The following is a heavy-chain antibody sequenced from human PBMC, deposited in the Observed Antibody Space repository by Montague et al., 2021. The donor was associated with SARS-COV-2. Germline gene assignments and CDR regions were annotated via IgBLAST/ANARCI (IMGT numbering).Heavy chain of an antibody. CDR1: GGSISSYY. Sequence: SETLSLTCTVSGGSISSYYWSWIRQPPGRGLQWIGYISYSGSTNYNPSLKSRVTISVDTSKNHFTLRLSSVAAADTAVYYCATLPSSITIFGVVQGYYFDDWGQGTLVTVSP. CDR2: ISYSGST. J-gene: IGHJ4*02. CDR3: ATLPSSITIFGVVQGYYFDD. V-gene: IGHV4-59*08. D-gene: IGHD3-3*01.